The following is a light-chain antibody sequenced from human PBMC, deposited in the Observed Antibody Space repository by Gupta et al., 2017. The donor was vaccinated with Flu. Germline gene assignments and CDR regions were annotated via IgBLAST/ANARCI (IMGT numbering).Light chain of an antibody. Sequence: TSSDVVGYNYVSWYQQHPGKAPKLMIYEVSYRPSGVSNRFSGSKCINTASLTISGLQAEDEADYYCSSYTTITTWVFGGGTKLTVL. CDR3: SSYTTITTWV. J-gene: IGLJ3*02. V-gene: IGLV2-14*01. CDR2: EVS. CDR1: SSDVVGYNY.